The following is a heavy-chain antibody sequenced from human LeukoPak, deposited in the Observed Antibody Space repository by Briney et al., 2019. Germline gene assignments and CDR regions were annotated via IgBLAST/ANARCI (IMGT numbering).Heavy chain of an antibody. CDR1: GGSFSGHY. V-gene: IGHV4-34*01. CDR2: INQSGST. Sequence: SETLSLTCAVYGGSFSGHYWRWIRQPPGKGLEWIGEINQSGSTNYNPSLKSRVTISVDKSKNQFSLKLSSVTAADTAVYYCARERSYDSSGYYYNYYYGMDVWGQGTTVTVSS. J-gene: IGHJ6*02. D-gene: IGHD3-22*01. CDR3: ARERSYDSSGYYYNYYYGMDV.